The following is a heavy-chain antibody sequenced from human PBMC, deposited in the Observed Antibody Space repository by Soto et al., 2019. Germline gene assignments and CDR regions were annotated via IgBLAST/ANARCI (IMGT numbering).Heavy chain of an antibody. D-gene: IGHD3-22*01. CDR2: IYWDDDK. J-gene: IGHJ4*02. Sequence: QITLKESGPTLMIPTQTLTLTCTFSGFSLSTTGVGVGWIRQPPGKALQWLALIYWDDDKRYTPSLKSRLTITKDTSKNQVVLTMTNMDPVDTATYYCGHRGIVEYEAGFDSWGQGTLVTVSS. CDR1: GFSLSTTGVG. V-gene: IGHV2-5*02. CDR3: GHRGIVEYEAGFDS.